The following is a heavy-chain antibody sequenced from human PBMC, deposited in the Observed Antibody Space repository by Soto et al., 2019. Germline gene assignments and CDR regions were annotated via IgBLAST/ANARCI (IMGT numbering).Heavy chain of an antibody. V-gene: IGHV4-34*01. D-gene: IGHD2-2*01. CDR1: GGSFSGYY. CDR2: INHSGST. CDR3: ASRPSTVVPANYYFDY. J-gene: IGHJ4*02. Sequence: QVQLQQWGAGLLKPSETLSLTCAVYGGSFSGYYWSWIRQPPGKGLEWIGEINHSGSTNYNPSLKSRVTISVDTSKNQFSLKLSSVTAADTAVYYCASRPSTVVPANYYFDYWCQGTLVTVSS.